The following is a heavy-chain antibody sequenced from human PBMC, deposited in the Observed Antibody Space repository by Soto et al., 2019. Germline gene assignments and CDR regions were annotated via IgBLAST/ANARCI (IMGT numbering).Heavy chain of an antibody. D-gene: IGHD3-3*01. J-gene: IGHJ4*02. CDR1: GYTFTSYY. Sequence: GASVKVSCKASGYTFTSYYMHWVRQAPGQGLEWMGIINPSVGTTTYAQRFQGRVTMTRDTSTNIVYMEMRSLTSEDTAVYYCTREGGTMFGLVTRRDFDYWGLGTLVTVSS. V-gene: IGHV1-46*01. CDR3: TREGGTMFGLVTRRDFDY. CDR2: INPSVGTT.